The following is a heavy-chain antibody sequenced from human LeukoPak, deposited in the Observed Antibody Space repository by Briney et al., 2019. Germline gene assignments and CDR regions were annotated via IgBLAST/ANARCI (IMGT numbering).Heavy chain of an antibody. V-gene: IGHV1-18*04. CDR1: GYTFTSYG. CDR2: ISAYNGNT. CDR3: ARDRGYSSGWYYFDY. J-gene: IGHJ4*02. D-gene: IGHD6-19*01. Sequence: ASVKVSCKASGYTFTSYGISWVRQAPGQGLEWMGWISAYNGNTNYAQKLHGRATMTTDTSTSTAYMELRSLRSDDTAVYYCARDRGYSSGWYYFDYWGQGTLVTVSS.